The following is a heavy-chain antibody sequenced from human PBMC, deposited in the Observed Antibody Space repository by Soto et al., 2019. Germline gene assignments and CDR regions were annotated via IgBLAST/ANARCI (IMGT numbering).Heavy chain of an antibody. Sequence: GGSLRLSCAASGFTLSTYSLNWVRQAPRKGLEWVAFIWGDGSTKYYADSVKGRFTISRDNSKNTLYLQMNSLRAEDTAVYYCARDGYCSGGSCYSVPVFDYWGQGTLVTVSS. V-gene: IGHV3-33*08. CDR1: GFTLSTYS. CDR3: ARDGYCSGGSCYSVPVFDY. D-gene: IGHD2-15*01. J-gene: IGHJ4*02. CDR2: IWGDGSTK.